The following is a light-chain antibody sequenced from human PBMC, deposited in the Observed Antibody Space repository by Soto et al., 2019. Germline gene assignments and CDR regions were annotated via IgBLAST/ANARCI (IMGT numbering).Light chain of an antibody. Sequence: QSALTQPASVSGSPGQSITISCTGTSSDVCGYNYVSWYQQHPGKAPKLMIYEVSNRPSGVSNRFSGSKSGNTASLTISGLQAEDEADYYCSSFTSINTWVFGGGTKVTVL. CDR1: SSDVCGYNY. V-gene: IGLV2-14*01. J-gene: IGLJ3*02. CDR3: SSFTSINTWV. CDR2: EVS.